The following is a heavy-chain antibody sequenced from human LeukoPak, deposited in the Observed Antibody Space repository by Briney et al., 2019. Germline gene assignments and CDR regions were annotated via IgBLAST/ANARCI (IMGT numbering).Heavy chain of an antibody. J-gene: IGHJ2*01. Sequence: ASVKVSCKASGYTFTGYYMHWVRQAPGQGLEWMGWINPNSGGTNYAQKFQGRVTMTRDTSIGTAYMELSRLRSDDTAVYYCARAPGGSGYWYFDLWGRGTLVTVSS. D-gene: IGHD2-15*01. V-gene: IGHV1-2*02. CDR3: ARAPGGSGYWYFDL. CDR1: GYTFTGYY. CDR2: INPNSGGT.